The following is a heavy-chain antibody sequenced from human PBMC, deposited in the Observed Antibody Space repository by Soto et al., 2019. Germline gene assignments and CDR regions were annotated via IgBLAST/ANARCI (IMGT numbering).Heavy chain of an antibody. J-gene: IGHJ4*02. CDR3: ASSAGFCSGGSCYDY. CDR2: IYSGGLT. V-gene: IGHV3-53*01. Sequence: PGGSLRLSCAASKLTVGSSYMTWVRQAPGKGLEWVSVIYSGGLTNYADSVKGRFTISRDTSKNTLYLQMNTLRADDTAVYYCASSAGFCSGGSCYDYWGQGTLVTVSS. CDR1: KLTVGSSY. D-gene: IGHD2-15*01.